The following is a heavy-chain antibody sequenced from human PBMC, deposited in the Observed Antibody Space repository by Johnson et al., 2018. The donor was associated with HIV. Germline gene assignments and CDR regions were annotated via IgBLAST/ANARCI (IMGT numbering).Heavy chain of an antibody. Sequence: QVQLVESGGGLVKPGGSLRLSCAASGFTFSDHYMDWVRQAPGKGLEWVALISYNGSHKYYADSVKGRFSISRDNSKNTLYLQMNNLRAEDTAFYYCARRDSGSLSFDIWGQGTMVTVSS. V-gene: IGHV3-30*04. CDR2: ISYNGSHK. D-gene: IGHD1-26*01. CDR1: GFTFSDHY. J-gene: IGHJ3*02. CDR3: ARRDSGSLSFDI.